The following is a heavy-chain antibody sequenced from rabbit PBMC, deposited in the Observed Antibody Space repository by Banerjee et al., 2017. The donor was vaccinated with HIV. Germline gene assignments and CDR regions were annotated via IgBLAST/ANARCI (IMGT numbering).Heavy chain of an antibody. CDR3: ARDDNSGWGVYLNL. CDR2: IYTGSSGGT. V-gene: IGHV1S40*01. D-gene: IGHD4-1*01. J-gene: IGHJ4*01. CDR1: GFSFSSSYW. Sequence: QSLEESGGDLVKPGASLTLTCTASGFSFSSSYWICWVRQAPGKGLEWIACIYTGSSGGTYYASWAKGRFTISKTSSTTVTLQMTSLTAADTATYFCARDDNSGWGVYLNLWGQGTLVTVS.